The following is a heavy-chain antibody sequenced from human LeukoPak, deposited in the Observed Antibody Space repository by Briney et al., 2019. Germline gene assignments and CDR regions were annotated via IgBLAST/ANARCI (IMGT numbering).Heavy chain of an antibody. CDR1: GGSISSSRYY. CDR2: IYYSGST. V-gene: IGHV4-39*07. CDR3: GRGSSGYKGAFDI. J-gene: IGHJ3*02. Sequence: SETLSLTCTVSGGSISSSRYYWGWIRQPPGKGLEWIGSIYYSGSTNYNPSLKSRVTISVDTSKNQFSLKLSSVTAADTAVYYCGRGSSGYKGAFDIWGQGTMVTVSS. D-gene: IGHD3-22*01.